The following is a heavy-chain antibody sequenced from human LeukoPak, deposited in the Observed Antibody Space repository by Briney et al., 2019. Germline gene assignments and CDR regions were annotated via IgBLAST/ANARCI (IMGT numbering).Heavy chain of an antibody. CDR2: INHSGST. CDR3: ARAWETMITHREHFDY. Sequence: SETLSLTCAVYGGSFSGYYWSWIRQPPGRGLEWIGEINHSGSTNYKPSLKSRVTISVDTSKNQFSLKLSSVPDADTAVYYCARAWETMITHREHFDYWGQGTLVTVSS. V-gene: IGHV4-34*01. J-gene: IGHJ4*02. D-gene: IGHD3-22*01. CDR1: GGSFSGYY.